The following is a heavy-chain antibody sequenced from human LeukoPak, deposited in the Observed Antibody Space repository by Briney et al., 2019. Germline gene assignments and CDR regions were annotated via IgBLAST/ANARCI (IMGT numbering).Heavy chain of an antibody. J-gene: IGHJ5*02. D-gene: IGHD3-10*01. CDR3: ARDFKRKEWFGDRNWFDP. V-gene: IGHV4-4*07. CDR2: IYTSGST. CDR1: GGSISSYY. Sequence: SETLSLTCTVSGGSISSYYWSWIRQPAGKGLEWIGRIYTSGSTNYNPSLKSRVTMSVDTSKNQFSLKLSSVTAADTAVYYCARDFKRKEWFGDRNWFDPSGQGTLVTVSS.